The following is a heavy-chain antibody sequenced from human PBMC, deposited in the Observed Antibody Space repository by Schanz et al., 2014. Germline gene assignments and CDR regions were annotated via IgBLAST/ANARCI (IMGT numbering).Heavy chain of an antibody. V-gene: IGHV3-21*02. CDR2: ISGTGDHI. CDR3: ARVELSVYYYAMDV. Sequence: EVQLVESGGGLVQPGGSLRLSCAASGFTFSSYAMTWVRQLAGQGLEWVSSISGTGDHIYYADSVKGRFTISRDNAKNSLSLQMKNLRAEDAAVYYCARVELSVYYYAMDVWGQGTTVTVSS. D-gene: IGHD2-15*01. CDR1: GFTFSSYA. J-gene: IGHJ6*02.